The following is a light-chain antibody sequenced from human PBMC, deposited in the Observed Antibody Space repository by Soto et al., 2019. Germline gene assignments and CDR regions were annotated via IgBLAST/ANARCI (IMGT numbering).Light chain of an antibody. CDR1: SSDAGGYNY. J-gene: IGLJ1*01. V-gene: IGLV2-14*01. Sequence: QSALPQPASVSGSPGQSITISCTGTSSDAGGYNYVSWYQQQSGKAPKLMIHEVSNRPSGVSNRFSGSKSGNTASLTISGLQAEDEADYYCSSYTSSRAYVFGIGTKVTVL. CDR2: EVS. CDR3: SSYTSSRAYV.